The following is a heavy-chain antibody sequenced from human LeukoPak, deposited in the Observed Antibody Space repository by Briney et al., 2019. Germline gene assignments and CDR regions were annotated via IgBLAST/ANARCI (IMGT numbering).Heavy chain of an antibody. CDR3: ARSSSMGYSSGWYYYFDY. D-gene: IGHD6-19*01. Sequence: GGSLRLSCAASGFTFSSYAMSWVRQAPGEGLEWVSVIYSGGSTYYADSVKGRFTISRHNSKNTLYLQMNSLRAEDTAVYYCARSSSMGYSSGWYYYFDYWGQGTLVTVSS. V-gene: IGHV3-53*04. CDR2: IYSGGST. CDR1: GFTFSSYA. J-gene: IGHJ4*02.